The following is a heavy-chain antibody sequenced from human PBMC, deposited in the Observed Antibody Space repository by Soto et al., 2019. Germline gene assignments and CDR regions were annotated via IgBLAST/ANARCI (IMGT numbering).Heavy chain of an antibody. CDR3: AKRPSGTPWGESTS. CDR2: ISGYSGNA. CDR1: GYILSDYG. J-gene: IGHJ5*02. Sequence: QVQVMQSGAEVKKPGDSVKVSCKTSGYILSDYGINWVRQAPGQGLEWMGWISGYSGNANLAQKFQGRVTMTTDKSTRKAYMELRRLRSDDTAVYYCAKRPSGTPWGESTSWGQETLVTASS. V-gene: IGHV1-18*04. D-gene: IGHD3-10*01.